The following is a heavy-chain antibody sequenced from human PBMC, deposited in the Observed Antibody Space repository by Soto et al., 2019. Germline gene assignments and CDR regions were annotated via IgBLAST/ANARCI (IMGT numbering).Heavy chain of an antibody. Sequence: SVKVSCKASGGTFSSYAISWVRQAPGQGLEWMGGIIPIFGTANYAQKFQGRVTITADESTSAAYMELSSLRSEDTAVYYCSREIVAGGSYHTAFDYWGQGTLVTVSS. CDR3: SREIVAGGSYHTAFDY. J-gene: IGHJ4*02. D-gene: IGHD1-26*01. V-gene: IGHV1-69*13. CDR1: GGTFSSYA. CDR2: IIPIFGTA.